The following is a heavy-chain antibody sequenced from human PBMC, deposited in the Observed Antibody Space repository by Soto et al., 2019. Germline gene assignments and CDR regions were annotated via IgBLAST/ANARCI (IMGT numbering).Heavy chain of an antibody. CDR2: ITSSGGAT. V-gene: IGHV3-48*03. CDR1: GFGFSNYE. D-gene: IGHD2-2*02. CDR3: ARGDCKTSCYIGF. J-gene: IGHJ4*02. Sequence: GGSLRLSCAASGFGFSNYEMNWVRQAPGKGLEWVSYITSSGGATMYADSVKGRFTISRDNAKDSLYLQMNSLRVEDTAVYYCARGDCKTSCYIGFWGQGALVTVSS.